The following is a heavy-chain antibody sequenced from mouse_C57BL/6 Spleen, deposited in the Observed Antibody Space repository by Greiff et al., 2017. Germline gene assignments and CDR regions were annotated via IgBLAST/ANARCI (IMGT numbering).Heavy chain of an antibody. CDR2: IRNKANGYTT. V-gene: IGHV7-3*01. CDR3: AREDYSNYPRYFDV. Sequence: EVQLQESGGGLVQPGGSLSLSCAASGFTFTDYYMSWVRQPPGKALEWLGFIRNKANGYTTEYSESVKGRFTISRDNFQSILYLQMNALRAEDSATYYCAREDYSNYPRYFDVWGTGTTVTVSS. CDR1: GFTFTDYY. D-gene: IGHD2-5*01. J-gene: IGHJ1*03.